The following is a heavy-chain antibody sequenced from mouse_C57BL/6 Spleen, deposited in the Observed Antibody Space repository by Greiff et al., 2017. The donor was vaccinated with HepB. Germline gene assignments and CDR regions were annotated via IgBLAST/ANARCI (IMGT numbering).Heavy chain of an antibody. Sequence: VKLVESGAELVRPGASVKLSCKASGYTFTDYYINWVKQRPGQGLEWIARIYPGSGNTYYNEKFKGKATLTAEKSSSTAYMQLSSLTSEDSAVYFCARDLLWCMDYWGQGTSVTVSS. J-gene: IGHJ4*01. CDR3: ARDLLWCMDY. D-gene: IGHD2-13*01. V-gene: IGHV1-76*01. CDR2: IYPGSGNT. CDR1: GYTFTDYY.